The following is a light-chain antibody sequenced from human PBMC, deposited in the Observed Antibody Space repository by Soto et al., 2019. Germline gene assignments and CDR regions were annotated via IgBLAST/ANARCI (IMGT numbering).Light chain of an antibody. CDR2: DAS. CDR3: QHYNSYSEA. V-gene: IGKV3D-15*01. Sequence: EIVITQSPATLSVSPGERATLSCRASQSVSSYLAWYQQKPGQAPRLLIYDASNRDTGIPARFSGSGSGTEFTLTISSLQPDDFATYYCQHYNSYSEAFGQGTKVDIK. J-gene: IGKJ1*01. CDR1: QSVSSY.